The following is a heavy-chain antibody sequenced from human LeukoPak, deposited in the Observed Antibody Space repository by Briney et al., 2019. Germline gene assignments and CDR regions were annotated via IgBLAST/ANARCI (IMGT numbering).Heavy chain of an antibody. V-gene: IGHV4-59*01. CDR1: GGSISSYY. CDR3: ARAGQWNYGPWNFDY. J-gene: IGHJ4*02. CDR2: IYYSGST. Sequence: SETLSLTCTVSGGSISSYYWSWIRQPPGKGLEWIGYIYYSGSTNYNPPLKSRVTISVDTSKNQFSLKLSSVTAADTAVYYCARAGQWNYGPWNFDYWGQGTLVTVSS. D-gene: IGHD1-7*01.